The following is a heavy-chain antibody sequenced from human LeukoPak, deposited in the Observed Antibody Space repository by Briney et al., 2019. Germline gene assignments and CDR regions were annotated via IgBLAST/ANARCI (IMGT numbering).Heavy chain of an antibody. CDR2: IYYSGST. V-gene: IGHV4-59*01. D-gene: IGHD5-18*01. CDR1: GGSISSYY. J-gene: IGHJ6*02. Sequence: SETLSLTCTVSGGSISSYYWSWIRQPPGKGLEGIGYIYYSGSTNYNPSLKSRVTISVDTSKNQFSLKLSSVTAADTAVYYCASTHVDTAMVWYHGMDVWGQGTTVTVSS. CDR3: ASTHVDTAMVWYHGMDV.